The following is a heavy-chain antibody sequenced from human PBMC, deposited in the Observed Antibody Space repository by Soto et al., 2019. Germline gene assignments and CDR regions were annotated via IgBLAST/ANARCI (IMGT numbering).Heavy chain of an antibody. CDR1: GGSISSGGYY. J-gene: IGHJ4*02. CDR2: IYYSGST. CDR3: ARGMATINDFDY. D-gene: IGHD5-12*01. V-gene: IGHV4-31*03. Sequence: SETRSLTCTVSGGSISSGGYYWSWIRQHPGKGLEWIGYIYYSGSTYYNPSLKSRVTISVDTSKNQFSLKLSSVTAADTAVYYCARGMATINDFDYWGQGTLVTVSS.